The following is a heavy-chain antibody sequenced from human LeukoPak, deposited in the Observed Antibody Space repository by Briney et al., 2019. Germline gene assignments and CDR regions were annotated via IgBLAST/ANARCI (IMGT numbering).Heavy chain of an antibody. Sequence: GRSLRLSCAASGFTFSSYGIHWVRQSPGRGLEWVSFISFDGSNEFYADSLKGRFTISRDNSKDTLYLQMDSLRAEDTALYYCAREEHDYVWGNYRYYYYYGIDVWGQGTTVTVSS. D-gene: IGHD3-16*02. V-gene: IGHV3-30*03. CDR1: GFTFSSYG. CDR3: AREEHDYVWGNYRYYYYYGIDV. J-gene: IGHJ6*02. CDR2: ISFDGSNE.